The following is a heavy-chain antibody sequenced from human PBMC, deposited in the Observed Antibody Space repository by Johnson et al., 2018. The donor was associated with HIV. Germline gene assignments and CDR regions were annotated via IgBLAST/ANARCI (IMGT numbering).Heavy chain of an antibody. Sequence: QVQLVESGGGLVKPGGSLRLSCAASGFTFSDYYMTWIRQAPGKGLEWVSYISSGGSTIYYADSVKGRFTITRDNSKNTLYLQMNSLRAEDTAVYYCAKDKSGRYYDSSGYSLDDAFDIWGQGTMVTVSS. CDR3: AKDKSGRYYDSSGYSLDDAFDI. D-gene: IGHD3-22*01. V-gene: IGHV3-11*04. J-gene: IGHJ3*02. CDR2: ISSGGSTI. CDR1: GFTFSDYY.